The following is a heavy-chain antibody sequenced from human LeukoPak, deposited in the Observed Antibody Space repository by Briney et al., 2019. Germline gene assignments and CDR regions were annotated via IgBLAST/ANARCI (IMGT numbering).Heavy chain of an antibody. D-gene: IGHD2-2*01. CDR1: GFTFSNAW. CDR3: ARLYCSSTSCFRDYGMDV. CDR2: INSDGSST. Sequence: GGSLRLSCAASGFTFSNAWMNWVRQAPGKGLVWVSRINSDGSSTSYADSVKGQFTISRDNAKNTLYLQMNSLRAEDTAVYYCARLYCSSTSCFRDYGMDVWGQGTTVTVSS. V-gene: IGHV3-74*01. J-gene: IGHJ6*02.